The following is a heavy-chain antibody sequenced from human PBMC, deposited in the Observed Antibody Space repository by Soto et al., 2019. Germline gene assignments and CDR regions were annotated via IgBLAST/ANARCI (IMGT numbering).Heavy chain of an antibody. D-gene: IGHD6-13*01. J-gene: IGHJ4*02. CDR3: AKGSAGFSTSWADH. CDR2: ISGAGTAT. Sequence: PGGSLGLSCVASGFTFRTYAMSWVRQAPGKGLEWVSGISGAGTATNYAASVKGRFTISRDNSKNTLYLQMNSLRVDDTAVYYCAKGSAGFSTSWADHWGQGAQVTVSS. CDR1: GFTFRTYA. V-gene: IGHV3-23*01.